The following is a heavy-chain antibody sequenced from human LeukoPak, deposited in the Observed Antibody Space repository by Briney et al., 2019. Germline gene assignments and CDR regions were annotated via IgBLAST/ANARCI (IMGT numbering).Heavy chain of an antibody. CDR2: ISSSSSYI. CDR1: GFTFSSYS. CDR3: AKDSGPGIAAAASFFDY. D-gene: IGHD6-13*01. V-gene: IGHV3-21*01. Sequence: GGSLRLSCAASGFTFSSYSMNWVRQAPGKGLVWVSSISSSSSYIYYADSVKGRFTISRDNSKNTLYLQMNSLRAEDTAVYYCAKDSGPGIAAAASFFDYWGQGTLVTVSS. J-gene: IGHJ4*02.